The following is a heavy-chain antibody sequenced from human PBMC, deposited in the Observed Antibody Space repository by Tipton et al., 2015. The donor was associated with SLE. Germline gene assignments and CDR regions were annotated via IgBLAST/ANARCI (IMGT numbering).Heavy chain of an antibody. D-gene: IGHD6-6*01. Sequence: SLRLSCAAPGFTVSSNYMSWVRQAPGKGLEWVSVIYSGGSTYYADSVKGRFTISRDNSKNTLYLQMNSLRAEDTAVYYCARAGGQLAGFDYWGQGTLVTVSS. CDR2: IYSGGST. J-gene: IGHJ4*02. V-gene: IGHV3-53*05. CDR1: GFTVSSNY. CDR3: ARAGGQLAGFDY.